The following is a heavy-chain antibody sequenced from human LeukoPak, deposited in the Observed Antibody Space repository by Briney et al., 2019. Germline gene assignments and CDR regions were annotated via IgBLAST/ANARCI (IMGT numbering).Heavy chain of an antibody. CDR1: GFTFSSYS. V-gene: IGHV3-21*01. J-gene: IGHJ4*02. CDR3: ARDSRMATISPSDY. Sequence: GGSLRLSCAASGFTFSSYSMNWVRQAPGKGLEWVSSISSSSSYIYYADSVKGRFTISRDNAKNSLYLQMNSLRAEDTAVYYCARDSRMATISPSDYWGQGTLVTVSS. D-gene: IGHD5-24*01. CDR2: ISSSSSYI.